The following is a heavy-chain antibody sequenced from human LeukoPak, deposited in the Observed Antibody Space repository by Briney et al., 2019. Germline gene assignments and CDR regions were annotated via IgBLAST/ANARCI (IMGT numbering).Heavy chain of an antibody. CDR1: GGSISSSRYY. V-gene: IGHV4-39*01. J-gene: IGHJ3*02. CDR3: ASFSQSDAFDI. Sequence: PSETLYLTXTVSGGSISSSRYYWAWVRQPPGKGLEWFGNIYYSGSTYSNPSLKSRATIFVDTSKNQFSLKLSAVTAADTAVYYCASFSQSDAFDIWGQGTVVTVSS. CDR2: IYYSGST.